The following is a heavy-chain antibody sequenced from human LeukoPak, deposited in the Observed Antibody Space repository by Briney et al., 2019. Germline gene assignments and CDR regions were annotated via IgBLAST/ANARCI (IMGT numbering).Heavy chain of an antibody. CDR2: ISAYNGNT. J-gene: IGHJ5*02. V-gene: IGHV1-18*01. CDR1: GYTFTSYG. D-gene: IGHD3-3*01. CDR3: ARELSELRFLEWLSHDNWFDP. Sequence: ASLKVSRKPSGYTFTSYGISWVPQAPGQGLEWMGWISAYNGNTNYAQKLQGRVTITTDKSTSTAYMELRSLGSDDTAVYYCARELSELRFLEWLSHDNWFDPWGQGTLVSDSS.